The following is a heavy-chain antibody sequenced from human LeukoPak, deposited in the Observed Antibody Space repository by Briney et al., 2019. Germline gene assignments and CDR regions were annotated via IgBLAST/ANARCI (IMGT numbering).Heavy chain of an antibody. CDR3: ARDIFYSNGYYGMDV. CDR1: GFTVSSYE. V-gene: IGHV3-21*05. J-gene: IGHJ6*02. D-gene: IGHD4-11*01. Sequence: GGSLSLSCAVSGFTVSSYEMNWVRQAPGKGLEWVSYISSSSSYTNYADSVKGRFTISRDNAKNSLYLQMNSLRAEDTAVYYCARDIFYSNGYYGMDVWGQGTTVTVSS. CDR2: ISSSSSYT.